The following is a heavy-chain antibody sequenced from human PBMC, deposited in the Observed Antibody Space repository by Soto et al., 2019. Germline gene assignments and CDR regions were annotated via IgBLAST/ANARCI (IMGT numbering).Heavy chain of an antibody. CDR1: GGSVSSGSYY. CDR2: IYYSGST. V-gene: IGHV4-61*01. J-gene: IGHJ6*02. Sequence: QVQLQESGPGLVKPSETLSLTCTVSGGSVSSGSYYWSWIRQPPGKGLEWIGYIYYSGSTNYNPSRKRRVTISVDPSKYQFSLKLSSVTAADTAVYYCAGAPTTDYYYYGMDVWGQGTTVTVSS. D-gene: IGHD4-4*01. CDR3: AGAPTTDYYYYGMDV.